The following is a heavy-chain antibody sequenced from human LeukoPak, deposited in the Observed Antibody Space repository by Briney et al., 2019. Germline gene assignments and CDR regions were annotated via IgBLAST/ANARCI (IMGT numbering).Heavy chain of an antibody. Sequence: SETQSLTCTVSGGSISGYSWSWTRQPPGKGLEWIAYIYYSGSTNYNPSLKSRVTMSVDTSKNQFSLKLSSVTAADTAVYYCARIFRSGWYYFDYWGQGTLVTVSS. CDR1: GGSISGYS. D-gene: IGHD6-19*01. CDR3: ARIFRSGWYYFDY. V-gene: IGHV4-59*01. J-gene: IGHJ4*02. CDR2: IYYSGST.